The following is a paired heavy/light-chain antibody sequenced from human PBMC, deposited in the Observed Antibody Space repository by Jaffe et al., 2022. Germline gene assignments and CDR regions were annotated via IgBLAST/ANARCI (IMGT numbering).Light chain of an antibody. Sequence: QSALTQPASVSGSPGQSITISCTGTSRDFGTYDLVSWYQQHPGKAPKLIIYEVNKRPSGVSPRFSGSRSGSTASLTISGLQVDDEALYSCCTYAGDSVTFVVFGGGTKLTVL. CDR1: SRDFGTYDL. CDR3: CTYAGDSVTFVV. CDR2: EVN. J-gene: IGLJ2*01. V-gene: IGLV2-23*02.
Heavy chain of an antibody. D-gene: IGHD4-4*01. CDR3: ARALSYRPRSGSTTWIIYSAFDF. CDR2: IVPMFGKP. J-gene: IGHJ3*01. Sequence: QVQLVQSGAEVKMPGSSVKVSCKSSGASFRNYGIAWVRQAPGQGLEYMGGIVPMFGKPNYAQQFQGRLTITSDDSTKTAYMELSSLRPEDTAVYYCARALSYRPRSGSTTWIIYSAFDFWGQGTTVTVSS. V-gene: IGHV1-69*05. CDR1: GASFRNYG.